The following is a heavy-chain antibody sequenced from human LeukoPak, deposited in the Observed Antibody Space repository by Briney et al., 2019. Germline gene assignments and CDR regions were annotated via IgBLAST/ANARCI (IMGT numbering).Heavy chain of an antibody. Sequence: ASVKVSCKASGGTFSSYAISWVRQAPGQGLEWMGGIIPIFGTANYAQKFQGRVTITADESTSTAYMELSSLRSEDTAVYYCVRTPPNWGFDYWGQGTLVTVSS. CDR2: IIPIFGTA. V-gene: IGHV1-69*13. CDR3: VRTPPNWGFDY. D-gene: IGHD7-27*01. CDR1: GGTFSSYA. J-gene: IGHJ4*02.